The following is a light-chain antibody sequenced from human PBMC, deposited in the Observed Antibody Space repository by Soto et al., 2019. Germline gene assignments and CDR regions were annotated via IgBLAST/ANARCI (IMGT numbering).Light chain of an antibody. Sequence: QSALTQPASVSGSPGQSITISCTGTSSDVGGYNYASWYQQHPGKAPKLLIYDVSNRPSEVSNRFSGSKSGNKASLTISGLQAEDEADYYCSSYTSSSTPDVFGTGTKVTVL. V-gene: IGLV2-14*01. J-gene: IGLJ1*01. CDR2: DVS. CDR1: SSDVGGYNY. CDR3: SSYTSSSTPDV.